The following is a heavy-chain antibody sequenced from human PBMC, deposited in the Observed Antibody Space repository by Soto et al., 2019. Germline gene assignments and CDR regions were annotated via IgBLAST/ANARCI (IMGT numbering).Heavy chain of an antibody. J-gene: IGHJ6*02. CDR1: GYIFVNYG. Sequence: QVQLVQSGAEVKKPGASVKVSCKASGYIFVNYGIAWVRQAPGQGLEWMGWISPYNGNTHYATKVQGRLTMTTDTSTSTADMDLGSLTSDDTAVYYCAMVDNYVTPTPQDVWGQGTTVTV. CDR2: ISPYNGNT. V-gene: IGHV1-18*01. CDR3: AMVDNYVTPTPQDV. D-gene: IGHD3-16*01.